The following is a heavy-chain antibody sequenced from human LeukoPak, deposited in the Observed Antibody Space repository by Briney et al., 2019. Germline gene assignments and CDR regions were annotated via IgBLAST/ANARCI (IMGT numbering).Heavy chain of an antibody. CDR3: ATDPDHVVGATTADY. CDR2: IGGRRSYT. CDR1: GFTFSSYA. Sequence: GSLRLSCAASGFTFSSYAMNWVRQAPGKGLEWVSVIGGRRSYTHYADSVKGRCTISRDNSKNTLYLQMNSLRAEDTAVYYCATDPDHVVGATTADYWGQGTLVTVSS. V-gene: IGHV3-23*01. D-gene: IGHD1-26*01. J-gene: IGHJ4*02.